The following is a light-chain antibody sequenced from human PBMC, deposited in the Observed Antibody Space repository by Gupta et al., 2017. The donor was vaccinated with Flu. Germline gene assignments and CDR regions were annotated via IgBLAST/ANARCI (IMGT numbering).Light chain of an antibody. CDR3: LQHNSYPVT. J-gene: IGKJ3*01. CDR2: SAS. V-gene: IGKV1-17*01. Sequence: PSPLSASVGDRVTITCRASQDIGHDLGWYQQKPGKAPRRLIYSASILQSEVPSRFSGSGYGTDFTLTISSLRPEDFATYYCLQHNSYPVTFGPGTKV. CDR1: QDIGHD.